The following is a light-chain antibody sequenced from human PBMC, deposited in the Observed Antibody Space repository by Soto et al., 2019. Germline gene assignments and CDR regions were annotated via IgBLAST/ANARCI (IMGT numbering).Light chain of an antibody. CDR1: QSLSRSS. J-gene: IGKJ1*01. V-gene: IGKV3-20*01. Sequence: EIALTQSPGTLSLSPGDRATLSCRASQSLSRSSLAWYQQKPGRAPRLLIYGASSRATGIPDRFSGSGSGTDFTLTISRLEPEDFAVYYCQQYGSSPRTFGQGTKVDI. CDR2: GAS. CDR3: QQYGSSPRT.